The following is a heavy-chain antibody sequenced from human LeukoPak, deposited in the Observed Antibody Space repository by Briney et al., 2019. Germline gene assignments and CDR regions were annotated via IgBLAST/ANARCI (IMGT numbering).Heavy chain of an antibody. CDR3: ARGSYDSTWT. CDR2: TYYRSKWYN. Sequence: SQTLSLTCAISGDSVSSNSAAWSWIRQSPSRGLEWLGRTYYRSKWYNDYAVSVKSRITINPDTPKNQFSLHLNSVTPEDTAIYYCARGSYDSTWTWGQGTLVTVSS. V-gene: IGHV6-1*01. J-gene: IGHJ4*02. CDR1: GDSVSSNSAA. D-gene: IGHD3-22*01.